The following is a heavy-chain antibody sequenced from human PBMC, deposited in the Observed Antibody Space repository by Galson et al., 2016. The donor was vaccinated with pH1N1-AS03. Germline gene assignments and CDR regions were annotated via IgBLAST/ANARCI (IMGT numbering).Heavy chain of an antibody. Sequence: LSLTCSVSGTSISSRSYHWVWIRQPPGKGLEWIGIVDYNVGTYYNPSLKSRVTIPADTSNNRFPLKLTSVTAAATAIYYCATYMAGEGGRGYWGPGTLVTVSS. J-gene: IGHJ4*02. CDR3: ATYMAGEGGRGY. CDR1: GTSISSRSYH. D-gene: IGHD3-10*01. CDR2: VDYNVGT. V-gene: IGHV4-39*02.